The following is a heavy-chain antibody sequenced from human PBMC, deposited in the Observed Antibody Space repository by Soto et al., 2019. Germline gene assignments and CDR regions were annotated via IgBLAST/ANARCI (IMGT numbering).Heavy chain of an antibody. CDR1: GFTFSSYA. CDR3: ATSTMVRGVINY. CDR2: ISGSGGST. J-gene: IGHJ4*02. D-gene: IGHD3-10*01. V-gene: IGHV3-23*01. Sequence: GGSLRLSCAASGFTFSSYAMSWVRQAPGKGMEWVSAISGSGGSTYYADSVKGRFTISRDNSKNKLYLQMNSLRAEDTAVYYCATSTMVRGVINYWGQGTLVTVSS.